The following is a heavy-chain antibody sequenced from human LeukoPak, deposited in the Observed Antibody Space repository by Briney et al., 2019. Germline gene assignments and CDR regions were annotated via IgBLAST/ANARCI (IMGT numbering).Heavy chain of an antibody. D-gene: IGHD3-22*01. V-gene: IGHV3-23*01. Sequence: GGSLILTCAASGFTFRSFAMSWVRQAPGKGLEWVSGLSSSGVRTFSADSVRGRFTTSRDNSKNRLYLQINSLRAEDTAVYYCAKRRDSGGYEEFDYWGQGTLVTVSS. CDR1: GFTFRSFA. CDR2: LSSSGVRT. CDR3: AKRRDSGGYEEFDY. J-gene: IGHJ4*02.